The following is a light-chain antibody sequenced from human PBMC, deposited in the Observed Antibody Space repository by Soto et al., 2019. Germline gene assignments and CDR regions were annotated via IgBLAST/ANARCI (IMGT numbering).Light chain of an antibody. V-gene: IGKV3-15*01. CDR2: DVS. Sequence: EIVLTQYPATLSLSPGERATLSCMPSQSVTTNFAWYHQKSGQSPRLLIYDVSIRATGVPARFSATGSETDFTLTISGLQSGDSAVYFCQQYNNWPFSFGQGTRLEIK. J-gene: IGKJ5*01. CDR3: QQYNNWPFS. CDR1: QSVTTN.